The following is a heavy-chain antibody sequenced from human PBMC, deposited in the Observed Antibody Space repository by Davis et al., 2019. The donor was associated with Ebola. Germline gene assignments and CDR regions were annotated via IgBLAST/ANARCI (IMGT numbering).Heavy chain of an antibody. Sequence: SETLSLTCAVHGGSFSGYYWSWIRQAPGKGLEWIGEVTRTGTINYNPSLASRVAMSIDTPKNLFSLELTSLTAADTAVYYCARLDELISDYWYFDLWGRGTLVTVSS. D-gene: IGHD1-7*01. CDR2: VTRTGTI. J-gene: IGHJ2*01. CDR1: GGSFSGYY. V-gene: IGHV4-34*01. CDR3: ARLDELISDYWYFDL.